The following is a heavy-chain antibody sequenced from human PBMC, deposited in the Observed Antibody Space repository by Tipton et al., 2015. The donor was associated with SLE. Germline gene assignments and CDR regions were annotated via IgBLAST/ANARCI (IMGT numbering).Heavy chain of an antibody. CDR1: GGSINAYY. J-gene: IGHJ4*02. CDR2: VYPSGGS. V-gene: IGHV4-59*12. CDR3: ARLIAARLPFDY. D-gene: IGHD6-6*01. Sequence: TLSLTCTVSGGSINAYYWTWIRQPPGKGLEYIGYVYPSGGSDYNPSLSGRVTISVDTSKNQFSLKLSSVTAADTAVYYCARLIAARLPFDYWGKGTLVTVSS.